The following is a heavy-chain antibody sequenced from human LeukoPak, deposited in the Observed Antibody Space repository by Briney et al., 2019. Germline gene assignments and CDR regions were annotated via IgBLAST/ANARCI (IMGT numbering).Heavy chain of an antibody. J-gene: IGHJ4*02. V-gene: IGHV1-18*01. CDR1: GYTFTSYG. CDR2: ISAYNGNT. D-gene: IGHD5-24*01. Sequence: ASVKVSCKASGYTFTSYGISWVRQAPGQGLEWMGWISAYNGNTNYAQKLQGRVTMTTDTSTSTAYMELRSLRSDDTAVYYCARDLGVATIALGPDYWGRGTLVTVSS. CDR3: ARDLGVATIALGPDY.